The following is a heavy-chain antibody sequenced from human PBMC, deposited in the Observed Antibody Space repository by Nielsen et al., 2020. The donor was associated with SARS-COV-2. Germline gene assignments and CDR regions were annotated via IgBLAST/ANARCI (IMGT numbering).Heavy chain of an antibody. J-gene: IGHJ6*02. Sequence: SLKISCAGSGLTFERYAIHWVRQAPGKGLEWVAGILYNGDVGYADSVKGRFTISRGNGKDFVYLQMNSLRPEDTALYYCTQDLVPGGADVWGQGTSVIVSS. CDR2: ILYNGDV. CDR3: TQDLVPGGADV. D-gene: IGHD6-13*01. V-gene: IGHV3-9*01. CDR1: GLTFERYA.